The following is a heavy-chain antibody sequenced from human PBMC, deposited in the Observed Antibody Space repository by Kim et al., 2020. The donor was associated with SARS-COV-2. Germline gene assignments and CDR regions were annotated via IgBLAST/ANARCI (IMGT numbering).Heavy chain of an antibody. D-gene: IGHD3-16*01. J-gene: IGHJ4*02. CDR2: T. V-gene: IGHV4-30-2*01. Sequence: TYYNPSLKGRVAISVDRSKNQFSLKLSSVTAADTAVYYCAREGGANYFDYWGQGTLVTVSS. CDR3: AREGGANYFDY.